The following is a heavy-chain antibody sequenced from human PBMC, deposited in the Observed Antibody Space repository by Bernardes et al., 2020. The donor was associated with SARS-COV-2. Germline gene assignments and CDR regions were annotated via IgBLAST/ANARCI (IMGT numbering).Heavy chain of an antibody. J-gene: IGHJ4*02. CDR2: ISCDTDDT. Sequence: GGSLRLSCAASGFTLSSYAMSWVRQAPGKGLEWVSGISCDTDDTYYADSVKGRFTISRDNSMNTLFLQMSSLGAEDTAVYFCAKDYCGGDCDFFDYWGQGTLVSVSS. CDR3: AKDYCGGDCDFFDY. CDR1: GFTLSSYA. D-gene: IGHD2-21*02. V-gene: IGHV3-23*01.